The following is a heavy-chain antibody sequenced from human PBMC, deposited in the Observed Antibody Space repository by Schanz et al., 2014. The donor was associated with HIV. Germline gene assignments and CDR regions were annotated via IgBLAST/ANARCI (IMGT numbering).Heavy chain of an antibody. CDR3: ARSPSYGMDV. Sequence: EVQLVESGGGLVKPGGSLRLSCVASGFSLSGYRMNWVRQAQGKALEGVSSISSSTTFLYYADSVKGRFTISRDNAKNSLSLQLNSLRAEDTAVYYCARSPSYGMDVWGQGTTVTVSS. CDR1: GFSLSGYR. V-gene: IGHV3-21*02. J-gene: IGHJ6*02. CDR2: ISSSTTFL.